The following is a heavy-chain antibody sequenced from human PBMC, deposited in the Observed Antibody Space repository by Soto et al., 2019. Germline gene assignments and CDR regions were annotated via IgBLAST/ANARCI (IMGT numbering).Heavy chain of an antibody. CDR3: ARGPGYYYYYGMDV. J-gene: IGHJ6*02. CDR2: INHSGST. V-gene: IGHV4-34*01. Sequence: SETLSLTCAVYCGSFSGYYWSWIRQPPGKGLEWIGEINHSGSTNYNPSLKSRVTISVDTSKNQFSLKLSSVTAADTAVYYCARGPGYYYYYGMDVWGQGTTVTVSS. CDR1: CGSFSGYY.